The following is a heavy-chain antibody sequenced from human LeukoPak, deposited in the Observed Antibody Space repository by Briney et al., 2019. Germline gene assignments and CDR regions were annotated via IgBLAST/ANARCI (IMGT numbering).Heavy chain of an antibody. J-gene: IGHJ4*02. CDR1: GGSISSYY. V-gene: IGHV4-59*01. Sequence: SETLSLTCTVSGGSISSYYWSWIRQPSGKGLEWIGYIYYSGSTNYNPSLKSRVTISVDTSKNQFSLKLSSVTAADTAVYYCARGPGATLDYWGQGTLVTVSS. CDR2: IYYSGST. D-gene: IGHD7-27*01. CDR3: ARGPGATLDY.